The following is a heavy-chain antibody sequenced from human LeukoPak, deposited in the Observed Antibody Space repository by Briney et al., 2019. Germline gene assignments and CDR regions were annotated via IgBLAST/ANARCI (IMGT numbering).Heavy chain of an antibody. CDR3: ARARGYYDFWSGYPWYFDY. Sequence: ASVKVSCKASGYTFTSYGISWVRQAPGQGLEWMGWISAYNGNTNYAQKLQGRVTMTTDTSTSTAYMELRSLRSDDTAVYYCARARGYYDFWSGYPWYFDYWGQGTLVTVSS. J-gene: IGHJ4*02. V-gene: IGHV1-18*01. D-gene: IGHD3-3*01. CDR1: GYTFTSYG. CDR2: ISAYNGNT.